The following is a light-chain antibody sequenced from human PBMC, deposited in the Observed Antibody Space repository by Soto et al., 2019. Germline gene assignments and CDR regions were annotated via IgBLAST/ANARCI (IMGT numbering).Light chain of an antibody. CDR3: QQYGSSLIT. CDR2: GAS. Sequence: EVVLTQSLGTLSLSAGERATLSCRASQSVSSSYLAWYQQKPGQAPRLLIYGASSRATGIPDRFSGSGSGTDFTLTISRLEPEDFAVYYCQQYGSSLITFGQGTRPEIK. CDR1: QSVSSSY. V-gene: IGKV3-20*01. J-gene: IGKJ5*01.